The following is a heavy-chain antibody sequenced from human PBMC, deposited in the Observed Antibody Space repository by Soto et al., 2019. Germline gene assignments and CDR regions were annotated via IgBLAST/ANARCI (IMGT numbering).Heavy chain of an antibody. V-gene: IGHV2-5*02. Sequence: QITLKESGPTLVKPTQTLTLTCTFSGFSLSTSGVGVGWIRQPPGKALEWLALIYWDDDKRYSPSLKSRLTITKDTSKNQVVLTMTNMDPVDTAAYYCAHRPSYCSGGSCYSGFDYWGQGTLVTVSS. CDR3: AHRPSYCSGGSCYSGFDY. CDR2: IYWDDDK. J-gene: IGHJ4*02. D-gene: IGHD2-15*01. CDR1: GFSLSTSGVG.